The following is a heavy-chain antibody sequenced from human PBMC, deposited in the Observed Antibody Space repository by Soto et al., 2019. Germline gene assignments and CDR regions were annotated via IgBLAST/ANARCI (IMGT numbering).Heavy chain of an antibody. CDR1: GGSISSYY. Sequence: SETLSLTCTVSGGSISSYYWSWIRQPPGKGLEWIGYIYYSGSTNYNPSLKSRVTISVDTSKNQFSLKLSSVTAADTAVYYCARGVFDFDYWGQGTLVTVSS. CDR3: ARGVFDFDY. CDR2: IYYSGST. J-gene: IGHJ4*02. V-gene: IGHV4-59*01.